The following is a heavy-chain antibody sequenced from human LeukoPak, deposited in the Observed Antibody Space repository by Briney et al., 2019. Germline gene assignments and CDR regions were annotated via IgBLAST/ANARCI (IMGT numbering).Heavy chain of an antibody. Sequence: SETLSLTCTVSGYSISSGYYWGWIRQPPGKGLEWLASIYHSGTIYYNPSLKGRVTISVDTSKNQFSLKLTSVTAADTAVYYCARGLGRQQLVSPFDYWGQGTLVTVSS. V-gene: IGHV4-38-2*02. CDR1: GYSISSGYY. CDR3: ARGLGRQQLVSPFDY. J-gene: IGHJ4*02. CDR2: IYHSGTI. D-gene: IGHD6-13*01.